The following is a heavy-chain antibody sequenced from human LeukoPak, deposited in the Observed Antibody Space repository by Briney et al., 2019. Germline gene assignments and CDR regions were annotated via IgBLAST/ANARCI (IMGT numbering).Heavy chain of an antibody. CDR2: IKRDGSEK. Sequence: GGSLRLSCAVPRFIFSNSWMNWVRQAPGKGLGWVANIKRDGSEKYYVDSVKGRFTISRDNAKNSLSLQMNSLRAEDTAVYYCASSLSGTSNYWGQGTLVTVSS. J-gene: IGHJ4*02. D-gene: IGHD1-26*01. CDR1: RFIFSNSW. V-gene: IGHV3-7*01. CDR3: ASSLSGTSNY.